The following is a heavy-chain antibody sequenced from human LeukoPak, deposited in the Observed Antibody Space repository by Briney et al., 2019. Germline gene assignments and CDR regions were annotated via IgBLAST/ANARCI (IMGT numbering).Heavy chain of an antibody. CDR2: MNPNSGNT. V-gene: IGHV1-8*01. CDR3: ARYTRGVDY. CDR1: GYTFTSYD. Sequence: ASVKVSCKASGYTFTSYDINWVRQSTGQGLEWMGWMNPNSGNTGYAKKFQGRVTMTRNTSIITADMELSSLRSEGTAVYYCARYTRGVDYWGQGTLVTVSS. D-gene: IGHD2-2*02. J-gene: IGHJ4*02.